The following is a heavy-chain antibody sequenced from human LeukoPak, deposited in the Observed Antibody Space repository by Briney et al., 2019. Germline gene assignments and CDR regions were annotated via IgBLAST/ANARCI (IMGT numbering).Heavy chain of an antibody. CDR2: ISSSGSTI. J-gene: IGHJ6*02. D-gene: IGHD2-2*01. V-gene: IGHV3-11*04. CDR3: ARDLLVVPAAIGENYYGMDV. Sequence: GGSLRLSCAASGFTFSDYYMSWIRQAPGKGLEWVSYISSSGSTIYYADSVKGRFTISRDNSKNTLYLQMNSLRAEDTAVYYCARDLLVVPAAIGENYYGMDVWGQGTTVTVSS. CDR1: GFTFSDYY.